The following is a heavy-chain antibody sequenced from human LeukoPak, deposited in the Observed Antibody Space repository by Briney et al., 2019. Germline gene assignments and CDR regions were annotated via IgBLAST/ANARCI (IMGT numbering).Heavy chain of an antibody. D-gene: IGHD3-9*01. V-gene: IGHV3-23*01. CDR3: AKDATASPYFHWFDN. CDR2: ISSGVRT. Sequence: GGSLRLSCAASGFIFSSYAMNWVRQAPGKGLEWVACISSGVRTFHAESVKGRFTISRDKSKDTLYLQMNSLRAEDTAVYYCAKDATASPYFHWFDNWGQGTQVIVSS. J-gene: IGHJ4*02. CDR1: GFIFSSYA.